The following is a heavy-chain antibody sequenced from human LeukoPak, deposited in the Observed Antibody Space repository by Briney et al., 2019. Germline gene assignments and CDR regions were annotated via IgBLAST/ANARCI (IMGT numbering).Heavy chain of an antibody. CDR1: GFTFADYA. J-gene: IGHJ4*02. V-gene: IGHV3-9*01. CDR3: ARSAREYFDY. D-gene: IGHD1-26*01. CDR2: ISWNSGSI. Sequence: GGSLRLSCAASGFTFADYAMHWVRQAPGKGLEWVSGISWNSGSIGYADSVKGRFTISRDNAKNSLSLQINSLRAEDTAVYYCARSAREYFDYWGQGTLVTVSS.